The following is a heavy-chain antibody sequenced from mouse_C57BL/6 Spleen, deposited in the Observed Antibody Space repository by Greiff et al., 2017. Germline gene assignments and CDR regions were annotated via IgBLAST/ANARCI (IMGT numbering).Heavy chain of an antibody. Sequence: EVKLVESGGGLVQPKGSLKLSCAASGFSFNTYAMNWVRQAPGKGLEWVARIRSKSNNYATYYADSVKDRFTISRDDSESMLYLQMNNLKTEDTAMYYCGRPSDGFADWGQGTLVTVSA. CDR2: IRSKSNNYAT. CDR1: GFSFNTYA. J-gene: IGHJ3*01. D-gene: IGHD1-1*01. CDR3: GRPSDGFAD. V-gene: IGHV10-1*01.